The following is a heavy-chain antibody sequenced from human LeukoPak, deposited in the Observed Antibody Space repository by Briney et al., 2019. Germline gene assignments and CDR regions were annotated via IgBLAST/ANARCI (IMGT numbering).Heavy chain of an antibody. D-gene: IGHD2-15*01. V-gene: IGHV3-23*01. CDR3: AKDLVVAAMKGSAFDI. J-gene: IGHJ3*02. CDR1: GFTFSSYA. Sequence: PGGSLRLSCAASGFTFSSYAMRWVRQAPGKGLEWVSAISGSGGSTYYADSVKGRFTISRDNSKNTLYLQMNSLRAEDTAVYYCAKDLVVAAMKGSAFDIWGQGTMVTVSS. CDR2: ISGSGGST.